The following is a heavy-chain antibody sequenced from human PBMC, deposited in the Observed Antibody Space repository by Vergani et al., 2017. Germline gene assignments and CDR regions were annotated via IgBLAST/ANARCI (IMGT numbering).Heavy chain of an antibody. CDR1: GFTFSSYS. D-gene: IGHD7-27*01. J-gene: IGHJ4*02. CDR3: ARTLGIVVPDY. CDR2: ISSSSSTI. Sequence: EVQLVESGGGLVKPGGSLRLSCAASGFTFSSYSMNWVRQAPGKGLEWVSYISSSSSTIYYADSVKGRFTISRDNAKNSLYLQMNSLRAEDTAVYYCARTLGIVVPDYWGQGTLVTVSS. V-gene: IGHV3-48*01.